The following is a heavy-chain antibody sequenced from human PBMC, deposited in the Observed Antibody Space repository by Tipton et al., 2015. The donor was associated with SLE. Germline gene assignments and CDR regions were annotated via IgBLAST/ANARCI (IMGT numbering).Heavy chain of an antibody. D-gene: IGHD3-9*01. CDR3: ARDLDSYYGMDV. V-gene: IGHV3-30*03. J-gene: IGHJ6*02. Sequence: SLRLSCAASGFSFSRYEMHWVRQAPGKGLEWVSFISYDGSSKDYADSVKGRLTISRDNSKNTLYLQMNGLRAEDTAVYYCARDLDSYYGMDVWGQGTTVTVSS. CDR1: GFSFSRYE. CDR2: ISYDGSSK.